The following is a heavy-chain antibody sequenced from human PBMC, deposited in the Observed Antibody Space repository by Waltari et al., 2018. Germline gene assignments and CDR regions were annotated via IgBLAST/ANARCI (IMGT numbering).Heavy chain of an antibody. J-gene: IGHJ4*02. V-gene: IGHV4-61*02. Sequence: QVQLQESGPGRLKPSQTLSLTCTVSGGSISSGSYYWSWIRTPAGKGLEWIGRIYTSGSTNYNPSLKSRVTISVDTSKNQFSLKLSSVTAADTAVYYCARGIIAAATGFDYWGQGTRGTVSS. D-gene: IGHD6-13*01. CDR2: IYTSGST. CDR3: ARGIIAAATGFDY. CDR1: GGSISSGSYY.